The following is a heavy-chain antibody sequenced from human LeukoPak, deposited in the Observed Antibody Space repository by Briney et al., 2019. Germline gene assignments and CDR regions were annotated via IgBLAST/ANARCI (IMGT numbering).Heavy chain of an antibody. CDR1: GFTFSSYA. CDR2: ISGSGGST. D-gene: IGHD3-22*01. CDR3: AKDLWYYYDSSGYYLDAFDI. Sequence: GGSLRLSCAASGFTFSSYAMSWVRQAPGKGLEWVSAISGSGGSTYYADSVKGRFTISRDNSKNTLYLQMNSLRAEDTAVYYYAKDLWYYYDSSGYYLDAFDIWGQGTMVTVSS. V-gene: IGHV3-23*01. J-gene: IGHJ3*02.